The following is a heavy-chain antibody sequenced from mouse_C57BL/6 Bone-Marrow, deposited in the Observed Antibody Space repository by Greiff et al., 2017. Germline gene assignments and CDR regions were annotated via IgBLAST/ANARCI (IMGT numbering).Heavy chain of an antibody. CDR1: GYTFTDYY. V-gene: IGHV1-76*01. Sequence: VQLQQSGAELVRPGASVKLSCKASGYTFTDYYINWVKQRPGQGLEWIARIYPGSGNTYYNEKFKGKATLTAEKSSSTAYMQLSSLTSEDSAVYFCAREDYGSPGFAYWGQGTLVTVSA. CDR2: IYPGSGNT. D-gene: IGHD1-1*01. CDR3: AREDYGSPGFAY. J-gene: IGHJ3*01.